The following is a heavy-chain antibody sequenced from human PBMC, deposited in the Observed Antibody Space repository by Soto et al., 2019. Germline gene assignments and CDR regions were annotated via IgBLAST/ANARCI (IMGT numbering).Heavy chain of an antibody. Sequence: QVQLVQSVAEVKKPGASVKVSCKASGYTFTSYAMHWVRQAPGQRLEWMGWINAGNGNTKYSQKFQGRVNITRDTSASTAYMELSSLRSEDTAVYYCARDLNDVWSARGSGDYWGQGTLVTVSS. CDR3: ARDLNDVWSARGSGDY. D-gene: IGHD3-3*01. CDR2: INAGNGNT. V-gene: IGHV1-3*01. J-gene: IGHJ4*02. CDR1: GYTFTSYA.